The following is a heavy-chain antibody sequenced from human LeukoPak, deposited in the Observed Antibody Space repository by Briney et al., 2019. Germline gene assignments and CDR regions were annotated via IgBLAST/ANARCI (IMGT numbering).Heavy chain of an antibody. J-gene: IGHJ4*02. D-gene: IGHD4/OR15-4a*01. V-gene: IGHV3-23*01. CDR3: ARRAGAYSHPYDY. CDR2: ISGSGSST. Sequence: GGSLRLSCAASGFTFSSFGMSWVRQAPGKGLEWVSAISGSGSSTYYADSVKGRFTISRDNSKNTLYLQMNSLRAEDTAVYYCARRAGAYSHPYDYWGQGTLVTVSS. CDR1: GFTFSSFG.